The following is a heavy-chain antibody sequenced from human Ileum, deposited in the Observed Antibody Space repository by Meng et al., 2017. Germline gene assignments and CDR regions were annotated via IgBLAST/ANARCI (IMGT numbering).Heavy chain of an antibody. CDR3: ARDIPASASALAV. D-gene: IGHD2-2*02. J-gene: IGHJ3*01. Sequence: GESLKISCAASGFTFSAYWMTWVRRAPGKGLEWVANTNEYGTTTNYVDSAKGRFTISRDNAKKSLFLQLNSLSSDDTAVYYCARDIPASASALAVWGQGKKV. CDR1: GFTFSAYW. CDR2: TNEYGTTT. V-gene: IGHV3-7*01.